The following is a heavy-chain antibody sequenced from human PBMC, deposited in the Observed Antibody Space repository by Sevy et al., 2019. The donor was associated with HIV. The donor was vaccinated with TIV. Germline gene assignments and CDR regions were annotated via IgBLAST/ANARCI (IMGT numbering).Heavy chain of an antibody. CDR2: IYYNSHI. CDR3: AGENAWGRGYS. J-gene: IGHJ4*02. Sequence: SETLSLTCTVSGGSIISLYWNRIRQPPRKGLEWIANIYYNSHINYNPSLKSRVTLSLDTSKNQFSLRLSSVTAADTAMYYCAGENAWGRGYSWGQGTLVTVSS. D-gene: IGHD1-26*01. V-gene: IGHV4-59*08. CDR1: GGSIISLY.